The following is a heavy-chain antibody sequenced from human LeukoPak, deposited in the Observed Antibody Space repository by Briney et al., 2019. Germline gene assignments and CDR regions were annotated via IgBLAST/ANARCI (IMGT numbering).Heavy chain of an antibody. CDR1: GYTFNGYY. Sequence: ASVKVSCKASGYTFNGYYMHWVRQAPGQGLEWMGWINPNSGGTNYAQKFQGRVTMTRDTSISTAYMELSRLRSDDTAVYYCARSGSGSYPLGNYWGQGTLVTVSS. J-gene: IGHJ4*02. CDR3: ARSGSGSYPLGNY. D-gene: IGHD1-26*01. V-gene: IGHV1-2*02. CDR2: INPNSGGT.